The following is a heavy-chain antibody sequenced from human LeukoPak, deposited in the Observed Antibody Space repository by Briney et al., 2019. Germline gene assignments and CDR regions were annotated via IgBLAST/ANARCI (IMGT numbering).Heavy chain of an antibody. D-gene: IGHD2/OR15-2a*01. CDR3: TRVAGYFGLYGMDV. V-gene: IGHV3-73*01. Sequence: GGSLRLSCAASGFTFDDYAMHWVRQASGKGLEWVGRITSKANSYATAYAASVKGRFTISRDDSKNTAYLQMSSLKTEDTAVYYCTRVAGYFGLYGMDVWGKGTTVTVSS. CDR1: GFTFDDYA. J-gene: IGHJ6*04. CDR2: ITSKANSYAT.